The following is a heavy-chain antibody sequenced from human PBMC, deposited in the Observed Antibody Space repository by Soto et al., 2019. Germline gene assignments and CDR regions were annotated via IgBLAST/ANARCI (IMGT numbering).Heavy chain of an antibody. V-gene: IGHV3-53*02. D-gene: IGHD6-19*01. CDR2: ISSDGGT. J-gene: IGHJ4*02. CDR1: GFTVRSNY. CDR3: ARDVITVAGTADY. Sequence: EVRLVETGGGLIQPGGSLRLSCAASGFTVRSNYMSWVRQAPGKGLEWVSAISSDGGTYYTDSVKGRFAISRDISKNTLYLQMNSLTAEDTAIYYCARDVITVAGTADYWGQGTLVTVSS.